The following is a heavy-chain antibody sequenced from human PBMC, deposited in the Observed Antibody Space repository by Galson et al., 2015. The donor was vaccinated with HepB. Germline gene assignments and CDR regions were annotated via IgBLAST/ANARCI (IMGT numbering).Heavy chain of an antibody. CDR2: IWYDGSNK. Sequence: SLRLSCAASGFTFSSYGMHWVRQAPGKGLEWVAVIWYDGSNKYYADSVKGRFTISRDNSKNTLYLQMNSLRAEDTAVYYCARDDGDYDFWSGYAGKWFDPWGQGTLVTVSS. CDR1: GFTFSSYG. J-gene: IGHJ5*02. D-gene: IGHD3-3*01. CDR3: ARDDGDYDFWSGYAGKWFDP. V-gene: IGHV3-33*01.